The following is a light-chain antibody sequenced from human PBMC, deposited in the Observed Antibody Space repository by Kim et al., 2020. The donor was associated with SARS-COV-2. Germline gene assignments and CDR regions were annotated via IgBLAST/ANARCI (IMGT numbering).Light chain of an antibody. CDR1: QSISHW. J-gene: IGKJ1*01. V-gene: IGKV1-5*03. CDR2: GTS. Sequence: ESVGDRVTISCRASQSISHWLAWYKQTSGKAPKVIIYGTSDLESGVPSRFSGSGSGTQFTLTITSLQPDDFAIYYCQQYDEYPWTFGQGTKVNIK. CDR3: QQYDEYPWT.